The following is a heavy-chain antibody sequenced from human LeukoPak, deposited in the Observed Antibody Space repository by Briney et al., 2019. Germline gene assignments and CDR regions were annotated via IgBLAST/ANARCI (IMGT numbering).Heavy chain of an antibody. CDR1: GFTFSSYG. Sequence: GGSLRLSCAASGFTFSSYGMHWVRQAPGKGLEWVAVISYDGSNKYYADSVKGRFTISRDNSKNTLYLQMNSLRAEDTAVYYCAKEPSTAPYYYYGMDVWGQGTTVTVPS. CDR3: AKEPSTAPYYYYGMDV. V-gene: IGHV3-30*18. CDR2: ISYDGSNK. J-gene: IGHJ6*02.